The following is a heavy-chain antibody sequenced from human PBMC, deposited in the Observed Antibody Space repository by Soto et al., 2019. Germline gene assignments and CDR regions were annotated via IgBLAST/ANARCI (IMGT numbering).Heavy chain of an antibody. CDR3: ARISVASRYMDV. J-gene: IGHJ6*03. Sequence: PSETLSLTCTVSGGSISSSSYYWGWIRQPPGKGLEWIGSIYYSGSAYYNPSLKSRVTISVDTSKKQISLRLSSVTATDTAVYYCARISVASRYMDVWGKGATVTVSS. D-gene: IGHD5-12*01. CDR1: GGSISSSSYY. CDR2: IYYSGSA. V-gene: IGHV4-39*01.